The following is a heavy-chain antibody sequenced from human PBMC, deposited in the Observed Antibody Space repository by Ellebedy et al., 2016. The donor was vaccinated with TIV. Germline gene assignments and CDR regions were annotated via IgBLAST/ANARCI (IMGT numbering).Heavy chain of an antibody. Sequence: GESLKISXAASGFIFSSYGFVWVRQAQGKGLEWVAAISYEVHNKDYADSVKGRFTISRDNSKSVVFLEMNNLTTEDTATYYCAREFLGHSPASTDYWGQGTRVTVS. V-gene: IGHV3-30*03. CDR1: GFIFSSYG. CDR3: AREFLGHSPASTDY. CDR2: ISYEVHNK. J-gene: IGHJ4*02. D-gene: IGHD1-26*01.